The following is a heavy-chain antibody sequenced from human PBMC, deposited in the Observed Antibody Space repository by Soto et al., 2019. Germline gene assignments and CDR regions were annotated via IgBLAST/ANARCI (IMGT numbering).Heavy chain of an antibody. V-gene: IGHV4-34*01. J-gene: IGHJ1*01. CDR1: GGSFSGYC. CDR2: ICHGGGA. Sequence: SETLSLTCAVYGGSFSGYCWSWIRQTPGERLEWVGDICHGGGANYNPSLKSRVSFSMDPSKNQFSLKLNSVMAADTAVYYCAGYSNSWSKYVKHWGRGSLVTAPQ. D-gene: IGHD6-13*01. CDR3: AGYSNSWSKYVKH.